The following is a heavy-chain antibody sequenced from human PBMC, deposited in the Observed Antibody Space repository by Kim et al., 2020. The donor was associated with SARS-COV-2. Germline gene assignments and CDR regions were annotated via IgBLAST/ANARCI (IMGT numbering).Heavy chain of an antibody. J-gene: IGHJ4*02. D-gene: IGHD5-12*01. V-gene: IGHV3-21*01. CDR2: ISSSSSYI. CDR3: ARVQTKMATIQPFDY. Sequence: GGSLRLSCAASGFTFSSYSMNWVRQAPGKGLEWVSSISSSSSYIYYADSVKGRFTISRDNAKNSLYLQMNSLRAEDTAVYYCARVQTKMATIQPFDYWGQGTLVTVSS. CDR1: GFTFSSYS.